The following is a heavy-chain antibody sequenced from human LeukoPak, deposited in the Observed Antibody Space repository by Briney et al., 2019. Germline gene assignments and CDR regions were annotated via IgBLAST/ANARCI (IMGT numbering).Heavy chain of an antibody. Sequence: SETLSLTCAVYGGSFSGYYWSWIRQPPGKGLEWIGYIYYSGNTNYNPSLKSRVTISVDTSKKQFSLKLTSVTAADTAVYFCARDYGGSGSLQYLDYWGQGISVTVSS. J-gene: IGHJ4*02. D-gene: IGHD6-19*01. CDR2: IYYSGNT. CDR1: GGSFSGYY. CDR3: ARDYGGSGSLQYLDY. V-gene: IGHV4-59*01.